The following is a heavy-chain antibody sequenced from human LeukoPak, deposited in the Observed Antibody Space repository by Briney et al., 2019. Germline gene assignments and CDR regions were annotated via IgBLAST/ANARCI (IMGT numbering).Heavy chain of an antibody. CDR2: VYYSGST. CDR1: SGSIGSRSNY. D-gene: IGHD6-25*01. V-gene: IGHV4-39*01. J-gene: IGHJ4*02. CDR3: ARGGSSSGFDY. Sequence: SETLSLTCTVSSGSIGSRSNYWGWIRQAPGKGLVWIGNVYYSGSTFYNPSLKSRVTISVDTSKNQFSLKLSSVTAADTAVYYCARGGSSSGFDYWGQGTLITVSS.